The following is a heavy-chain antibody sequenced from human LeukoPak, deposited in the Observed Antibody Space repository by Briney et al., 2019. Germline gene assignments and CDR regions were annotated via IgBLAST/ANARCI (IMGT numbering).Heavy chain of an antibody. CDR1: GFTFSSYW. J-gene: IGHJ6*02. D-gene: IGHD2-2*01. CDR3: ARGLLEYQLLSLHYYYGMDV. CDR2: INSDGSST. Sequence: GGPLKLSCAASGFTFSSYWMHWVRKAPGKGLVWVSRINSDGSSTSYADSVKGRFTISRDNAKNTLYLQMNSLRAEDTAVYYCARGLLEYQLLSLHYYYGMDVWGQGTTVTVSS. V-gene: IGHV3-74*01.